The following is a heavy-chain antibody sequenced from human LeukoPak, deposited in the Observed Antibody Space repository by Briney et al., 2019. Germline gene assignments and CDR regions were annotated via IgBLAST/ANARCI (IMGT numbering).Heavy chain of an antibody. V-gene: IGHV1-69*05. J-gene: IGHJ4*02. CDR1: GGTFSSYA. D-gene: IGHD2-21*01. Sequence: SVKVSCKASGGTFSSYAISWVRQAPGQGLEWMGGIIPIFGTANYAQKFHGRVTITTDESTSTAYMELSSLRSEDTAVYYCASSKVVVIAMFDYWGQGTLVTVSS. CDR2: IIPIFGTA. CDR3: ASSKVVVIAMFDY.